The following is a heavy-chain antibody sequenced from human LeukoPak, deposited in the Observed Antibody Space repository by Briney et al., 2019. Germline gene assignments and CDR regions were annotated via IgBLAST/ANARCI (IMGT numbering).Heavy chain of an antibody. J-gene: IGHJ4*02. CDR2: INTNTYNP. V-gene: IGHV7-4-1*02. CDR3: ARSGYSGYDRFDY. D-gene: IGHD5-12*01. CDR1: GYTFTSYA. Sequence: ASVKVSCKASGYTFTSYAMNWVRQAPGQGLAWMGWINTNTYNPTYAQGFTGRFVFSLDTSVSTAYLQISSLKAEDTAVYYCARSGYSGYDRFDYWGQGTLVTVSS.